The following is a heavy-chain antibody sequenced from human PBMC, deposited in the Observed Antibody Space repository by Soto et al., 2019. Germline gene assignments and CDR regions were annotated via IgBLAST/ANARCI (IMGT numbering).Heavy chain of an antibody. Sequence: PGGSLRLSCAASGFTFSSYEMNWVRQAPGKGLEWVSYISSSGSTIYYADSVKGRFTISRDNAKNSLYLQMYSVRAEDTAVYYCARDSNYDFWSGTHYGMDVWGQGTTVTVSS. CDR3: ARDSNYDFWSGTHYGMDV. V-gene: IGHV3-48*03. CDR2: ISSSGSTI. J-gene: IGHJ6*02. D-gene: IGHD3-3*01. CDR1: GFTFSSYE.